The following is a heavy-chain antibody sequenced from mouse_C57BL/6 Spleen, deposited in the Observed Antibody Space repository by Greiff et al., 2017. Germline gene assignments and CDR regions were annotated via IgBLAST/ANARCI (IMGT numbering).Heavy chain of an antibody. CDR2: INPSSGYT. CDR3: ARYGELGRGYAMDY. Sequence: VQLQQSGAELAKPGASVKLSCKASGYTFTSYWMHWVKQRPGQGLEWIGYINPSSGYTTYNQKFKDKAKLTADKSSSTAYMQLSSLTYEDSAVYYCARYGELGRGYAMDYWGQGTSVTVSS. CDR1: GYTFTSYW. J-gene: IGHJ4*01. D-gene: IGHD4-1*01. V-gene: IGHV1-7*01.